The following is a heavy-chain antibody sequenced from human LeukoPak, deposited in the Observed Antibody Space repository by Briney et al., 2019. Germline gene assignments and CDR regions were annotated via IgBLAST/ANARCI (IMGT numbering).Heavy chain of an antibody. CDR3: ARDYGDYGYYYYGMDV. CDR2: IYYSGST. CDR1: GGSVSSGSYY. J-gene: IGHJ6*04. V-gene: IGHV4-61*01. D-gene: IGHD4-17*01. Sequence: SKTLSLTCTVSGGSVSSGSYYWSWIRQPPGKGLEWIAYIYYSGSTNYNPTLKSRGTISVDTSKNQFSLKLSSVTAADTAVYYCARDYGDYGYYYYGMDVWGKGTTVTVSS.